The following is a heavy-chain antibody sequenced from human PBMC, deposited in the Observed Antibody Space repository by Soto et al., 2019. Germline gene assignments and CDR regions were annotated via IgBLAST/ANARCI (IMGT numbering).Heavy chain of an antibody. J-gene: IGHJ4*02. D-gene: IGHD1-26*01. CDR2: ISYDGSNK. CDR3: AREGGGSYFDY. V-gene: IGHV3-30-3*01. Sequence: GESLKISCAASGFTFSSYAMHWVRQAPGKGLEWVAVISYDGSNKYYADSVKGRFTISRDNSKNTLYLQMNSLRAEDTAVYYCAREGGGSYFDYWGQGTLVTVSS. CDR1: GFTFSSYA.